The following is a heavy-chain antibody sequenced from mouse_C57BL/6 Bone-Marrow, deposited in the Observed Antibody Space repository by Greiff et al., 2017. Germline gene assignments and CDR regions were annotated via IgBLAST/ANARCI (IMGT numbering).Heavy chain of an antibody. J-gene: IGHJ4*01. CDR1: GYTFTDSY. D-gene: IGHD1-1*01. CDR3: APYYGSSYRYYAMDY. V-gene: IGHV1-19*01. CDR2: INPYNGGT. Sequence: EVQLQQSGPVLVKPGASVKMSCKASGYTFTDSYMNWVKQSHGKSLEWIGVINPYNGGTSYNQKFKGKATLTVDKSSSTAYMELNSLTSEDSAVYYCAPYYGSSYRYYAMDYWGQGTSVTVSS.